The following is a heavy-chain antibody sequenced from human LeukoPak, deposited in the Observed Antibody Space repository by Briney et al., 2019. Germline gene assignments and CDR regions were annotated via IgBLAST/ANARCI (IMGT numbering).Heavy chain of an antibody. CDR2: ISYDGSNK. CDR3: ARVVTAILDY. J-gene: IGHJ4*02. Sequence: GGSLRLSCAASGFTFSSYAMHWVRQAPGKGLEWVAVISYDGSNKYYADSVKGRFTISRDNSKSTLYLQMNSLRAEDTAVYYCARVVTAILDYWGQGTLVTVSS. CDR1: GFTFSSYA. V-gene: IGHV3-30*04. D-gene: IGHD2-21*02.